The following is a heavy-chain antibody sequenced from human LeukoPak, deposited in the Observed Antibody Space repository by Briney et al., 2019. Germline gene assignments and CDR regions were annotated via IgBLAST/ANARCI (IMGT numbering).Heavy chain of an antibody. CDR3: ARRVVVDDYYYGMDV. V-gene: IGHV4-30-2*01. D-gene: IGHD2-15*01. CDR2: IYHSGNT. J-gene: IGHJ6*02. CDR1: GGSISSGGYS. Sequence: SETLSLTCAVSGGSISSGGYSWSWIRQPPGKGLEWIGYIYHSGNTYTNPSLKSRVTISVDRSKNQLSLKLSSVTAADTAVYYCARRVVVDDYYYGMDVWGQGTTVTVSS.